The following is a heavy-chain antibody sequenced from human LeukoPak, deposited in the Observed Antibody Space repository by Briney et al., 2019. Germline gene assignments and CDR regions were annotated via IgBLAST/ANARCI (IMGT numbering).Heavy chain of an antibody. CDR2: ISSSSSYI. CDR1: GFTFSSYS. Sequence: GGSLRLSCAASGFTFSSYSMNWVRQAPGKGLEWVSSISSSSSYIYYADSVKGRFTISRDNAKNSLYLQMNSLRAEDTAVYYCARDPGYKGSYYYYYYGMDVWSQGTTVTVSS. J-gene: IGHJ6*02. V-gene: IGHV3-21*01. D-gene: IGHD1-26*01. CDR3: ARDPGYKGSYYYYYYGMDV.